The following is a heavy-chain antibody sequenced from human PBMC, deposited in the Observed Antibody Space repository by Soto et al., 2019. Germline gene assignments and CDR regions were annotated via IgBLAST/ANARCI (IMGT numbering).Heavy chain of an antibody. V-gene: IGHV4-34*01. CDR2: INHSGST. CDR1: GGSFSGYY. D-gene: IGHD3-10*01. J-gene: IGHJ4*02. Sequence: SETLSLTCAVYGGSFSGYYWSWIRQPPEKGLEWIGEINHSGSTNYNPSLKSRVTISVDTSKNQFSLKLSSVTAADTAVYYCARVLRYYYGSGTPFPFDYWGQGTLVTVSS. CDR3: ARVLRYYYGSGTPFPFDY.